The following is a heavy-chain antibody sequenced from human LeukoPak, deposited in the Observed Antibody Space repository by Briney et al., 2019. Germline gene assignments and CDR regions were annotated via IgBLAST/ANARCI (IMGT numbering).Heavy chain of an antibody. D-gene: IGHD3-10*02. V-gene: IGHV4-30-4*07. Sequence: SQTLSLTCAVSGGSISSGVYSWNWIRQPPGKGLEWIGHIYYSGSTYYNPSLKSRVTISVDTSKNQFYLKLSSVTAADTAVYYCARVPISGPYTMSIDYWGQGTLVTVSS. CDR3: ARVPISGPYTMSIDY. CDR1: GGSISSGVYS. J-gene: IGHJ4*02. CDR2: IYYSGST.